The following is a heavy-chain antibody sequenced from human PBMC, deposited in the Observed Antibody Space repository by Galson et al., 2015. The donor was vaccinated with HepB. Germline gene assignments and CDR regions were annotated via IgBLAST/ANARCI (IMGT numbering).Heavy chain of an antibody. CDR1: GFIFSSYA. V-gene: IGHV3-23*01. CDR3: AKGRPERPPEHRGYDLPDY. Sequence: SLRLSCAASGFIFSSYAMNWVRQAPGKGLEWVSGIGVNDGSIYYANSVKGRFTISRDNSKNTLYLQVNGLRVEDTAIYYCAKGRPERPPEHRGYDLPDYWGQGTLVTASS. D-gene: IGHD5-12*01. CDR2: IGVNDGSI. J-gene: IGHJ4*02.